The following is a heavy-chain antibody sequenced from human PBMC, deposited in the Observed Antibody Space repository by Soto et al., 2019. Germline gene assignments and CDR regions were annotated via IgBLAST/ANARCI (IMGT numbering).Heavy chain of an antibody. V-gene: IGHV4-34*01. CDR3: ARGKRYFDWLGQSKWYYFDY. D-gene: IGHD3-9*01. CDR2: INHSGST. Sequence: PSETLSLTCAVYGGSFSGYYWSWIRQPPGKGLEWIGEINHSGSTNYNPSLKSRVTISVDTSKNQFSLKVSSVTAADTAVYYCARGKRYFDWLGQSKWYYFDYWGQGTLVTVSS. CDR1: GGSFSGYY. J-gene: IGHJ4*02.